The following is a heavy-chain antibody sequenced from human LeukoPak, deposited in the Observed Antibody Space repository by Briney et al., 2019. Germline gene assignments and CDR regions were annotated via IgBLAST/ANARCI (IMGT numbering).Heavy chain of an antibody. D-gene: IGHD4-17*01. CDR3: ARGRPVAGYGEDY. CDR2: IYYSGST. CDR1: GFTFTKYA. Sequence: PGGSLRLSCAASGFTFTKYALNWVRQPPVKGLEWIGYIYYSGSTNYNPSLKSRVTISVDTSKNQFSLKLSSVTAADTAVYYCARGRPVAGYGEDYWGQGTLVAVSS. J-gene: IGHJ4*02. V-gene: IGHV4-59*01.